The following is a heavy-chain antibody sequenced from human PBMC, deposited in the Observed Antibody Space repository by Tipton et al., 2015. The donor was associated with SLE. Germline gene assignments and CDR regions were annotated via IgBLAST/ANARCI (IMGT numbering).Heavy chain of an antibody. Sequence: SLRLSCAASGFTFSSYWMSWVRQAPAKGLEWVANIKQDGSEKYYVDSVKGRFTISRDNAKNSLYLQMNSLRAEDTAVYYCARGWAAAGEIFDYWGQGTLVTVSS. CDR1: GFTFSSYW. CDR3: ARGWAAAGEIFDY. CDR2: IKQDGSEK. V-gene: IGHV3-7*01. D-gene: IGHD6-13*01. J-gene: IGHJ4*02.